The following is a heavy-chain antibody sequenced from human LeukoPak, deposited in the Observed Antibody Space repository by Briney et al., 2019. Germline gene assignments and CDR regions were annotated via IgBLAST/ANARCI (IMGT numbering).Heavy chain of an antibody. CDR2: IIPIFGTA. CDR1: GGTFSSYA. D-gene: IGHD4-17*01. J-gene: IGHJ1*01. CDR3: AGSTVTRLAEYFQH. V-gene: IGHV1-69*13. Sequence: ASVKVSCKASGGTFSSYAISWVRQAPGQGLEWMGGIIPIFGTANYAQKFRGRVTITADESTSTAYMELSSLRSEDTAVYYCAGSTVTRLAEYFQHWGQGTLVTVSS.